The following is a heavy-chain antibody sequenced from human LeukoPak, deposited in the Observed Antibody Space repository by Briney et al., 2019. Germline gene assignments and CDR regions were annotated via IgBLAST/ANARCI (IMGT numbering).Heavy chain of an antibody. D-gene: IGHD1-7*01. CDR1: GFTFSSYS. V-gene: IGHV3-21*01. J-gene: IGHJ4*02. CDR3: ARDGGSITGTTGLFDY. Sequence: PGGSLRLSCAASGFTFSSYSMYWVRQAPGKGLEWVSSISSSSSYIYYADSLKGRFTISRDNAKNSLYLQMNSLRAEDTAVYYCARDGGSITGTTGLFDYWGQGTLVTVSS. CDR2: ISSSSSYI.